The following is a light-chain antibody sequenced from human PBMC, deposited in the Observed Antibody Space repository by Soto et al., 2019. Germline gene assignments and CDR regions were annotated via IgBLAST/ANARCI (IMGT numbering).Light chain of an antibody. CDR3: QQYNNWPIT. Sequence: EIVLTQSPATLSLSPWERATLSCRASPSVTNFLAWYQQKPGQAPRLLIYGAFNRATGIPARFSGSGSGTKFTLSISSRQSADFAVYYCQQYNNWPITFGQGTRLEIK. CDR2: GAF. CDR1: PSVTNF. J-gene: IGKJ5*01. V-gene: IGKV3D-15*01.